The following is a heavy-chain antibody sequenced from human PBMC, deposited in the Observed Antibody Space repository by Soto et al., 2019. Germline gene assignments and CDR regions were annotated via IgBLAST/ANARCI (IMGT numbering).Heavy chain of an antibody. CDR3: ARDLLHYDFWSGYSAYFYYGMDV. J-gene: IGHJ6*02. CDR2: ISDSGGTV. V-gene: IGHV3-48*03. Sequence: PGGSLRLSCAASGFTFSSYEMNWVRQAPGQGLEWVSYISDSGGTVYYADSVKGRFTVSRDNAQNSVYLQMNSLRTEDTAVYYCARDLLHYDFWSGYSAYFYYGMDVWGPGXTVTVYS. D-gene: IGHD3-3*01. CDR1: GFTFSSYE.